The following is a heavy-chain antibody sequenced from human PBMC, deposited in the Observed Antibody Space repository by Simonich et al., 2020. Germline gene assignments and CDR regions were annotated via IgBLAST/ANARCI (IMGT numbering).Heavy chain of an antibody. Sequence: QVQLVQSGAEVKKPGASVKVSCKASGYTFTSYDINWVRQATGQGLEGRGWMNTTSGNKGDAQKFPGRVTLTRDTSISTAYMELGRLRSDDTAVYYCARGTYGFAGTTRPNTENWFDPWGQGTLVTVSS. J-gene: IGHJ5*02. V-gene: IGHV1-8*03. CDR3: ARGTYGFAGTTRPNTENWFDP. CDR2: MNTTSGNK. CDR1: GYTFTSYD. D-gene: IGHD1-7*01.